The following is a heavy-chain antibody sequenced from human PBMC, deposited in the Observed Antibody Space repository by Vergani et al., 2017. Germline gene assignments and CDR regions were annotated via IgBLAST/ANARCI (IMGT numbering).Heavy chain of an antibody. CDR2: IFHSGTT. J-gene: IGHJ4*02. Sequence: QVQLQESGPGLVKPPGTLSLTCAVSGGSIPSYNWWTWVRPSPGKGLEWVGEIFHSGTTNYHPSLRSRVTISIDRSKNQFSLILAAVTAADTAVYYCPTLGYCTGDSCHLVRWVPGTLVTVSS. CDR3: PTLGYCTGDSCHLVR. D-gene: IGHD2-15*01. CDR1: GGSIPSYNW. V-gene: IGHV4-4*03.